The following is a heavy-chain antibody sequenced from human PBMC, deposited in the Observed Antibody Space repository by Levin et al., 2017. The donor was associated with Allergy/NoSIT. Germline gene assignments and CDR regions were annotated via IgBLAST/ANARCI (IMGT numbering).Heavy chain of an antibody. V-gene: IGHV4-39*07. CDR1: GDSISSGRHH. J-gene: IGHJ4*02. CDR2: IYYSGTT. Sequence: ASETLSLTCTVSGDSISSGRHHWGWVRQPPGKGLEWIASIYYSGTTYYKPSLRGRVAISVDTSKNQFSLKLSSVTAGDTAMYYCAREYSSSCEYWGQGTLVIVSS. CDR3: AREYSSSCEY. D-gene: IGHD6-6*01.